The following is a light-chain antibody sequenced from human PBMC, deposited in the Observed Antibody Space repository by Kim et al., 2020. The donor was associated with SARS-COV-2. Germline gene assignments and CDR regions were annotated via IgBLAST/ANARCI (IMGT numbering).Light chain of an antibody. CDR3: QHSYITPFT. V-gene: IGKV1-39*01. Sequence: DIQMTQSPSSLSASVGDRVTITCRTTQSISSHLNWYQQKPGRAPKLLISAASTLQGGVPSMFSGSGSETDFTLTISSLQPDDFTTYFCQHSYITPFTFGPGTKVDIK. CDR1: QSISSH. CDR2: AAS. J-gene: IGKJ3*01.